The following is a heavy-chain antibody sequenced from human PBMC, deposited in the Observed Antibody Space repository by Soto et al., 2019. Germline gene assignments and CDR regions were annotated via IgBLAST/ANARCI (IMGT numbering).Heavy chain of an antibody. J-gene: IGHJ4*02. CDR1: GGSISSGYY. Sequence: PSETLSLTCAVSGGSISSGYYWVWLRQPPGKGLEWIGSIYHSGSTYYNPSLKSRVTISVDTSKNQFSLKLSSVTAADTAVYYCARSARERAAFDYWGQGTLVTVSS. D-gene: IGHD6-25*01. CDR2: IYHSGST. V-gene: IGHV4-38-2*01. CDR3: ARSARERAAFDY.